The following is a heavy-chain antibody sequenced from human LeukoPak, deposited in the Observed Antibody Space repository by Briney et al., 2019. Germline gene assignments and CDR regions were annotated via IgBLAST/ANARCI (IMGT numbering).Heavy chain of an antibody. V-gene: IGHV3-21*01. D-gene: IGHD2-15*01. Sequence: GGSLRLSCAASGITFSSYSMKWVRQAPGKGLEWVSSISSTSSYIYYADSVKGRFTISRDNPKNSRYLRMNSLRAEDTAVYYCARGDNSGGSPPYYYGMDVWGQGTTVTVSS. CDR1: GITFSSYS. CDR3: ARGDNSGGSPPYYYGMDV. CDR2: ISSTSSYI. J-gene: IGHJ6*02.